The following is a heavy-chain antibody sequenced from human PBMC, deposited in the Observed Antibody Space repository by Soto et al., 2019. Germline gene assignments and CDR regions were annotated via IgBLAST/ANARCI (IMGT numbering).Heavy chain of an antibody. V-gene: IGHV3-49*03. J-gene: IGHJ4*02. CDR2: VRSKTYGGTI. D-gene: IGHD2-8*02. Sequence: EEQMVESGGGLVQPGRSLRLSCKGYGFIFGDYGMSWFRQVPGKGLEWVGFVRSKTYGGTIEYAASVKGRFTISRDDSKSIAYLQMNSLKIEDTGVYYCTGAWWRYWGQGTLVTVSS. CDR1: GFIFGDYG. CDR3: TGAWWRY.